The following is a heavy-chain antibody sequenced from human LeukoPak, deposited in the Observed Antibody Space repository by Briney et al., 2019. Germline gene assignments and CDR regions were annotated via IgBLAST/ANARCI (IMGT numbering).Heavy chain of an antibody. D-gene: IGHD5-18*01. Sequence: PGGSLRLSCAASGFTFSNYEMNWVRQAPGKGLEWVSHIRSSGSTIYYADSVKGRFTISRDNAKNSLYLQMNSLRAEDTAVYYCARVSYSYGQVLDYWGQGTLVTVSS. J-gene: IGHJ4*02. V-gene: IGHV3-48*03. CDR1: GFTFSNYE. CDR3: ARVSYSYGQVLDY. CDR2: IRSSGSTI.